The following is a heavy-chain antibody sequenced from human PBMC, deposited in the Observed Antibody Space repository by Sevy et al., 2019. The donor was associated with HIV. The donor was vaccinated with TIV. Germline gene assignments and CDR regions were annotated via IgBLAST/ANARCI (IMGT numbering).Heavy chain of an antibody. CDR1: GYTLSELS. Sequence: ASVKVSCKVFGYTLSELSMHWVRQTPGKGLEWMGSFDPEDGETIYEQKFQGRVAMTEDTSTDTAYMELRSLRSEDTAVFYCAITKDYYDNRGYPFDYWGQGTLVTVSS. D-gene: IGHD3-22*01. J-gene: IGHJ4*02. V-gene: IGHV1-24*01. CDR3: AITKDYYDNRGYPFDY. CDR2: FDPEDGET.